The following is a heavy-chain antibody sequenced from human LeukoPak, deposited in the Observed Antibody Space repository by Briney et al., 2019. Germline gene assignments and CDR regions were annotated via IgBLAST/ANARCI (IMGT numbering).Heavy chain of an antibody. D-gene: IGHD4-11*01. CDR2: ISSSSSTI. Sequence: GGSLRLSCAASGFTFSSYSMNWVRQAPGKGLQWVSYISSSSSTIYYADSVKGRFTISRDNAKNSLYLQMNSLRVEDTAVYYCAKDPPRAAWFSADYTNYGDWGQGTLVTVSS. J-gene: IGHJ4*02. CDR3: AKDPPRAAWFSADYTNYGD. CDR1: GFTFSSYS. V-gene: IGHV3-48*01.